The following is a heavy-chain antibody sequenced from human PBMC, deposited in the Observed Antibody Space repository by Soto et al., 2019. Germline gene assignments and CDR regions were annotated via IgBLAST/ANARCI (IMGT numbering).Heavy chain of an antibody. CDR3: AKQQMGIIRALDY. J-gene: IGHJ4*02. Sequence: LRLSCAASGFTFSNYAMSWIRQAPGKGLEWVSTIRETGNTYYADSVRGRFATSRDNSENTLYLQMSSLRAEDTAVYYCAKQQMGIIRALDYWGQGTLVTVSS. CDR1: GFTFSNYA. D-gene: IGHD1-26*01. V-gene: IGHV3-23*01. CDR2: IRETGNT.